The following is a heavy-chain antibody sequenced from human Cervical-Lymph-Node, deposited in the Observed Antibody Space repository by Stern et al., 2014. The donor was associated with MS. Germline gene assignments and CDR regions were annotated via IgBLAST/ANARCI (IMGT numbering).Heavy chain of an antibody. D-gene: IGHD6-13*01. V-gene: IGHV1-2*02. J-gene: IGHJ4*02. CDR3: ARRVAAAGTHYYGLFGH. CDR1: GYNFSDYY. CDR2: FSPKSGGT. Sequence: QVQLVQSGAEVKEPGASVKVSCKASGYNFSDYYLHWVRQAPGQGLEWLGWFSPKSGGTNFAQKFQGRVTMTSDTSIATAYMELTRLRSDDTAVYYCARRVAAAGTHYYGLFGHWGQGTLVTVSS.